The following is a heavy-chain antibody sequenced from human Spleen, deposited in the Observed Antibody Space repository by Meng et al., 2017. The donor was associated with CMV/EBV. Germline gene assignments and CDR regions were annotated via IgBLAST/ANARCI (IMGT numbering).Heavy chain of an antibody. CDR1: GFTFDNYG. CDR3: AKDLLLFGGANAYFDS. V-gene: IGHV3-30*02. D-gene: IGHD3-16*01. CDR2: IRHDGTNR. Sequence: GESLRLSCAASGFTFDNYGIHWVRQTPGKGLEWVAFIRHDGTNRYYGDSVKGRFTISRDNSKSTVYLQMNSLRPEETAVYYCAKDLLLFGGANAYFDSWGQGTLVTVSS. J-gene: IGHJ4*02.